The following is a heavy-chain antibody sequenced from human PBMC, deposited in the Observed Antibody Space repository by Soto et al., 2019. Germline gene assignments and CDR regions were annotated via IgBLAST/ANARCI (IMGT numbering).Heavy chain of an antibody. CDR1: GGSISSGDYY. CDR2: IYYSGST. V-gene: IGHV4-30-4*01. D-gene: IGHD3-10*01. Sequence: KPSETLSLTCTVSGGSISSGDYYWSWIRQPPGKGLEWIGYIYYSGSTYYNPSLKSRVTISVDTSKNQFSLKLSSVTAADTAVYYCARDMVRGSQAAFDIWGQGTMVTVSS. CDR3: ARDMVRGSQAAFDI. J-gene: IGHJ3*02.